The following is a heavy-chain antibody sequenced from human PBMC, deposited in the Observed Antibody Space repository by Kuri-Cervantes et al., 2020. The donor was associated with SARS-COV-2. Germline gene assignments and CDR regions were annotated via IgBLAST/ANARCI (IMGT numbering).Heavy chain of an antibody. V-gene: IGHV1-69*13. CDR1: GGTFSSYA. CDR3: ARVRKITGTTPDY. CDR2: IIPIFGTA. Sequence: SVKVSCKASGGTFSSYAISWVRQAPGQGLEWMGGIIPIFGTANYAQKFQGRVTITADESTSTAYMELSSLRSDDTAVYYCARVRKITGTTPDYWGQGTLVTVSS. J-gene: IGHJ4*02. D-gene: IGHD1-7*01.